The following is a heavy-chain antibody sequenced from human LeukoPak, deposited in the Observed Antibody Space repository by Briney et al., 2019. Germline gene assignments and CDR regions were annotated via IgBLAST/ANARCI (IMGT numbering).Heavy chain of an antibody. CDR1: GFTFSSYG. CDR2: ISYDGSNK. Sequence: GGSLRLSCAAYGFTFSSYGMHWVRQAPGKGLEWVAVISYDGSNKYYADSVKGRFTISRDNSKNTLYLQMNSLRAEDTAVYYCAKGRRGVIPPYYFDYWGQGTLVTVSS. CDR3: AKGRRGVIPPYYFDY. D-gene: IGHD3-10*01. J-gene: IGHJ4*02. V-gene: IGHV3-30*18.